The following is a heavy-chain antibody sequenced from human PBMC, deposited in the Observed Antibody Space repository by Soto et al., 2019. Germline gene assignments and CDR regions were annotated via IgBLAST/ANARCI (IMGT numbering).Heavy chain of an antibody. CDR1: GFSLSNARMG. V-gene: IGHV2-26*01. CDR2: IFSNDEK. Sequence: QVTLKESGPVLVKPTETLTLTCTVSGFSLSNARMGVSWIRQPPGKALEWLAHIFSNDEKSYSTSLKSRLTISKDASKXQXAXTXXNMDPVDTATYYCARIVGLYSGYDYGGYYYYGMDVWGQGTTVTVSS. J-gene: IGHJ6*02. CDR3: ARIVGLYSGYDYGGYYYYGMDV. D-gene: IGHD5-12*01.